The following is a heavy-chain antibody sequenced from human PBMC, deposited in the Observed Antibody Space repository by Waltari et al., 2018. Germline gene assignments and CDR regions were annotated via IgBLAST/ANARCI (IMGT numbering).Heavy chain of an antibody. V-gene: IGHV3-74*03. J-gene: IGHJ6*02. D-gene: IGHD1-26*01. Sequence: EEQLVESGGGLVQPGDSLRLSCAASGFTFSSFWMNWVRQAPGKGPLWVSRISTDASDTTYADSVKGRFTISRDNAKNSLYLQMNSLRAEDTAVYYCARGNGSYYYYGMDVWGQGTTVTVSS. CDR2: ISTDASDT. CDR1: GFTFSSFW. CDR3: ARGNGSYYYYGMDV.